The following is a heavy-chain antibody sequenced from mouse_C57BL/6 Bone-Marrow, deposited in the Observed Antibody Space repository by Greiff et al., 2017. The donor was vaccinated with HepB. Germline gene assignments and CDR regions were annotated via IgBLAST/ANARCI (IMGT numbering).Heavy chain of an antibody. CDR3: TISYYCSSHWYFDV. Sequence: QVQLKESGAELVRPGASVTLSCKASGYTFTDYEMHWVKQTPVHGLEWIGAIDPETGGTAYNQKFKGKAILTADKSSSTAYMALRSLTSEDSAVYYCTISYYCSSHWYFDVWGTGTTVTVSS. J-gene: IGHJ1*03. CDR2: IDPETGGT. CDR1: GYTFTDYE. V-gene: IGHV1-15*01. D-gene: IGHD1-1*01.